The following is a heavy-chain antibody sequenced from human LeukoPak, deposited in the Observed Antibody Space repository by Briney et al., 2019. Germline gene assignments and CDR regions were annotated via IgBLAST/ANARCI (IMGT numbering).Heavy chain of an antibody. CDR1: GFAFWSHG. Sequence: GGSLGLSCVASGFAFWSHGMHWVRQAPGQGLQWVASVWYDGSNKYYADFAQGRFIISRDNPKNTLYLEMNSLRVEDTAVYFCTKDRGYSFIGAMDAWGQGTTVSVSS. CDR3: TKDRGYSFIGAMDA. J-gene: IGHJ6*02. CDR2: VWYDGSNK. D-gene: IGHD5-12*01. V-gene: IGHV3-30*02.